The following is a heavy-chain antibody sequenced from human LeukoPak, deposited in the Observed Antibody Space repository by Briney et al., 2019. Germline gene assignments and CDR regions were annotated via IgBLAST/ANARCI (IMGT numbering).Heavy chain of an antibody. CDR1: GGSISSSNW. CDR2: IYHSGST. CDR3: ARGPRYDFWSGYYQGRPFDY. J-gene: IGHJ4*02. Sequence: SETLSLACAVSGGSISSSNWWSWVRQPPGKGLEWIGEIYHSGSTNYNPSLKSRVTISVDKSKNQFSLKLSSVTAADTAVYYCARGPRYDFWSGYYQGRPFDYWGQATLVTVSS. V-gene: IGHV4-4*02. D-gene: IGHD3-3*01.